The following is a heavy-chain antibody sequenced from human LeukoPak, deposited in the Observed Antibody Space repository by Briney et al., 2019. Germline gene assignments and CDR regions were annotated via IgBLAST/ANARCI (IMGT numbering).Heavy chain of an antibody. CDR2: ISPYNGNT. CDR1: GYSFINYG. V-gene: IGHV1-18*01. Sequence: ASVKVSCKASGYSFINYGISWVRQAPGQGPEWMGWISPYNGNTNYAQNLRGRVTMSTDTSTTTAYMELRSLRSDDTAVYYCVREGIAVAADTFHIWGQGTTVTVSS. J-gene: IGHJ3*02. D-gene: IGHD6-19*01. CDR3: VREGIAVAADTFHI.